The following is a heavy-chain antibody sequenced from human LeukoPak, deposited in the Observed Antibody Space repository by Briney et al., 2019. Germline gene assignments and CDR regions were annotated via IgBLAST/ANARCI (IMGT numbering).Heavy chain of an antibody. CDR1: GYTFTGYY. Sequence: ASVTVSCKASGYTFTGYYMHWVRQAPGQGLEWMGWINPNSGGTNYAQKFQGRVTMTRDTSISTAYMELSRLRSDDTAVYYCAREGVVVVPAAIFDYWGQGTLVTVSS. J-gene: IGHJ4*02. V-gene: IGHV1-2*02. CDR2: INPNSGGT. CDR3: AREGVVVVPAAIFDY. D-gene: IGHD2-2*01.